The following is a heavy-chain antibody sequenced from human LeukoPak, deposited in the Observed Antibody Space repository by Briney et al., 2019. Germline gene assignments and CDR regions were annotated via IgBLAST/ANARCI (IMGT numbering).Heavy chain of an antibody. CDR1: AFTFSNSD. Sequence: PGGSLRLACAASAFTFSNSDMNWVRQPPGKGLEWVSFISASGGSAHNADSVRGQFTISRDNTKKTLYLQMNSMRAEDTAVYYCAKAGSYSDISVYPLASFDFWGQGTMVTVSS. D-gene: IGHD3-22*01. CDR3: AKAGSYSDISVYPLASFDF. V-gene: IGHV3-23*01. J-gene: IGHJ3*01. CDR2: ISASGGSA.